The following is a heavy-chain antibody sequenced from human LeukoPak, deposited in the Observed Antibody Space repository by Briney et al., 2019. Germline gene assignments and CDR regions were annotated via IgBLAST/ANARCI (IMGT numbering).Heavy chain of an antibody. V-gene: IGHV3-30*04. CDR2: ISYDGRNK. J-gene: IGHJ3*02. CDR3: AKDYDDAFDM. CDR1: GFTFSSYA. D-gene: IGHD5-12*01. Sequence: PGGSLRLSCAASGFTFSSYAMHWVRQAPGKGLEWVAVISYDGRNKYYPDSVKGRFTISRDNSKNTLYLQMNSLRAEDTAVYYCAKDYDDAFDMWGQGTMVTVSS.